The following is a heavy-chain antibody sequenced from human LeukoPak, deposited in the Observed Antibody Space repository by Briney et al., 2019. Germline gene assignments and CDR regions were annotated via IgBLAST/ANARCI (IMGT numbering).Heavy chain of an antibody. CDR2: IYTSGST. J-gene: IGHJ6*03. CDR1: GGSISSGSYY. D-gene: IGHD3-3*01. Sequence: PSQTLSLTCTVSGGSISSGSYYWSWIRQPAGKGLEWIGRIYTSGSTNYNPSLKSCVTISVDTSKTQFSLKLSSVTAADTVVYYCARDQSGARGGYYPTSHYYYYYYMDVWGKGTTVTVSS. V-gene: IGHV4-61*02. CDR3: ARDQSGARGGYYPTSHYYYYYYMDV.